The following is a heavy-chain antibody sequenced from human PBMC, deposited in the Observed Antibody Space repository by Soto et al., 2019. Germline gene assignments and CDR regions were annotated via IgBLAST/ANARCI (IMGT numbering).Heavy chain of an antibody. CDR2: INPNSGGT. J-gene: IGHJ6*02. CDR3: AREPRNSGSTTREGYYYMDV. CDR1: GYTFTGYY. Sequence: ASVKVSCKASGYTFTGYYMHWVRQAPGQGLEWMGWINPNSGGTNYAQKFQGWVTMTRDTSISTAYMELSRLRSDDTAVYYCAREPRNSGSTTREGYYYMDVWGHGTTITVSS. D-gene: IGHD2-2*01. V-gene: IGHV1-2*04.